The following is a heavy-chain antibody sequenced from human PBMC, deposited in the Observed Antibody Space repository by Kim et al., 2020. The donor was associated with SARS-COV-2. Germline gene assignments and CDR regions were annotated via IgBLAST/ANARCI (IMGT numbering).Heavy chain of an antibody. D-gene: IGHD3-10*01. CDR2: INSDGSTT. V-gene: IGHV3-74*01. Sequence: GGSLRLSCAASGFTFSSSWMHWVRQAPGKGLVWVSRINSDGSTTNYADSVKGRITISRDNAKNTLYLQMNSLRAEDTAVYYCARGLVIYYNSLQYWGQGTLVTVSS. J-gene: IGHJ4*02. CDR3: ARGLVIYYNSLQY. CDR1: GFTFSSSW.